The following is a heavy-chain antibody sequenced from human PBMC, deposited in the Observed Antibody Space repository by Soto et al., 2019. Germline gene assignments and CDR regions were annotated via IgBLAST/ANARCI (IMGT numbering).Heavy chain of an antibody. CDR3: ATDFRYCSRTTCHGSGGY. D-gene: IGHD2-2*01. Sequence: ASVKVSCKASGCTFTGYYMHWVRQAPGQGLEWMGWFNPDSGGTNYAQKFQGRVTMTRDTSISTAYMELSGLRSDDTAVYFCATDFRYCSRTTCHGSGGYWGQRTMVTVYS. CDR1: GCTFTGYY. J-gene: IGHJ4*02. CDR2: FNPDSGGT. V-gene: IGHV1-2*02.